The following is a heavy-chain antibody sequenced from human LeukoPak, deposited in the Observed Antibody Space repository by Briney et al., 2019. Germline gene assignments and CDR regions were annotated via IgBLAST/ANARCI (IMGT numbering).Heavy chain of an antibody. CDR1: GGSISGGNSY. Sequence: SETLSLTCTVSGGSISGGNSYWSWIRQLLGKGLGWIGSGTTYYNPSLKSRITISVDTSKNQFSLKLRSVTAADTAVYYCARDLGYGFDSWGQGALVTVSS. V-gene: IGHV4-31*03. J-gene: IGHJ4*02. CDR2: SGTT. D-gene: IGHD5-12*01. CDR3: ARDLGYGFDS.